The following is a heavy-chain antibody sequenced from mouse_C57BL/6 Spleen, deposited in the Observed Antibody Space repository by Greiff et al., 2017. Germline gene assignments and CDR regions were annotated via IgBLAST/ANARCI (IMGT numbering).Heavy chain of an antibody. V-gene: IGHV1-50*01. CDR2: IDPSDSYT. CDR3: ARYYYGSSYCFDY. CDR1: GYTFTSYW. Sequence: VQLQQPGAELVKPGASVKLSCKASGYTFTSYWMQWVKQRPGQGLEWIGEIDPSDSYTNYNQKFKGKATLTVDTSSSTAYMQLSSLTSEDSAVYYCARYYYGSSYCFDYWGQGTTPTVSS. J-gene: IGHJ2*01. D-gene: IGHD1-1*01.